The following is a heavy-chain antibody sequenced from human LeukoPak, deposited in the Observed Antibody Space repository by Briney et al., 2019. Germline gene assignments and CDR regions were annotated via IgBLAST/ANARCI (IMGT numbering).Heavy chain of an antibody. D-gene: IGHD3-16*02. CDR2: ISSSSSYI. CDR3: ARGLRLGELSLGDY. J-gene: IGHJ4*02. V-gene: IGHV3-21*01. Sequence: PGGSLRLSCAASGFTFSSYSMNWVRQAPGKGLEWVSSISSSSSYIYYADSVKGRFTISRDNAKNSLYLQMNSLRAEDTAVYYCARGLRLGELSLGDYWGQGTLVTVSS. CDR1: GFTFSSYS.